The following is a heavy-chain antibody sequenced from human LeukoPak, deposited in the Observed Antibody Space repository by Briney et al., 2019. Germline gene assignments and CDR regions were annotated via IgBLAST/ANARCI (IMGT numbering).Heavy chain of an antibody. V-gene: IGHV4-4*07. J-gene: IGHJ4*02. D-gene: IGHD3-3*01. CDR1: SGSISDYY. Sequence: SETLSLTCTVSSGSISDYYWSWIRQPAGKGLEWIGRIYTSGSTNYNPSLKSRVTISVDTSKYQFSLKLSSVTAADTAVYYCARELVDYDFWSGYYPKYYFDYWGQGTLVTVSS. CDR3: ARELVDYDFWSGYYPKYYFDY. CDR2: IYTSGST.